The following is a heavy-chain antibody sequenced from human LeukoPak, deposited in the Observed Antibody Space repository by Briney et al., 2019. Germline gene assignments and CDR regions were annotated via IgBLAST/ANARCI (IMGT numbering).Heavy chain of an antibody. CDR1: AYTFTSYW. CDR3: ARQGYSGYDLQYFDS. V-gene: IGHV5-51*01. D-gene: IGHD5-12*01. J-gene: IGHJ4*02. Sequence: GESLKISCNGSAYTFTSYWIAWVRHMPRKGREWVGLIYPTDSDTRYSPSFQGQVTISADKSISTAYLQWNSLKASDTAMYYCARQGYSGYDLQYFDSWGQGTLVTVSS. CDR2: IYPTDSDT.